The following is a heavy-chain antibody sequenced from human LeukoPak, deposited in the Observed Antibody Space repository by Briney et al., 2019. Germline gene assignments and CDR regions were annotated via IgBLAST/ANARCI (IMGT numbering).Heavy chain of an antibody. CDR2: IIPIFGTA. Sequence: GASVKVSCKASGGTCSSYAISWVRQAPGQGLEWMGGIIPIFGTANYAQKFQGRVTITADKSTSTAYMELSSLRSEDTAVYYCARRPGYYYYYMDVWGKGTTVTISS. CDR3: ARRPGYYYYYMDV. CDR1: GGTCSSYA. V-gene: IGHV1-69*06. J-gene: IGHJ6*03.